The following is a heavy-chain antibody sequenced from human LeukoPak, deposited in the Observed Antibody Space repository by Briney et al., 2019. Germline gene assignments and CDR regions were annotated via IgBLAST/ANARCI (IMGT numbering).Heavy chain of an antibody. CDR2: FYYSGST. CDR3: ATPYPAAASY. V-gene: IGHV4-39*01. D-gene: IGHD6-13*01. Sequence: SETLSLTCTVSGGSISSSSYYWGWIRQPPGKGLEWIGSFYYSGSTYYNPSLKSRVTISVDTSKNQFSLKLSSVTAADTAVYYCATPYPAAASYWGQGTLVTVSS. J-gene: IGHJ4*02. CDR1: GGSISSSSYY.